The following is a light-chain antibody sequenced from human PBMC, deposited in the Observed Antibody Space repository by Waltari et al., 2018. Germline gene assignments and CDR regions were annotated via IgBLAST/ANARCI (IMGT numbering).Light chain of an antibody. Sequence: QSALTQPASVSGSPGQSITISCAGTNSDIGGYNYVSWYQHHPGEAPKLLIFEVINRTSGVSDRVSGSKSGNTASLTISGLQAEDEADYYCSSYRSGSTYVFGTGTKVTVL. CDR1: NSDIGGYNY. J-gene: IGLJ1*01. V-gene: IGLV2-14*01. CDR2: EVI. CDR3: SSYRSGSTYV.